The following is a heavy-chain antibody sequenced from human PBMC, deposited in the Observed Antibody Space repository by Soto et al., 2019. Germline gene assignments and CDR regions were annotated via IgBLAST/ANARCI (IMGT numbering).Heavy chain of an antibody. CDR2: ISVTGENS. CDR3: AKQHGAWPSNWLDA. Sequence: PGGSLRLSCTASQFTFSVYGMSWVRQAPGKGLEWVSSISVTGENSLYADSVRGRFTMSRDNSKGLLYLQMNSLRVDDTAMYYCAKQHGAWPSNWLDAWGQGALVTV. J-gene: IGHJ5*02. CDR1: QFTFSVYG. V-gene: IGHV3-23*01.